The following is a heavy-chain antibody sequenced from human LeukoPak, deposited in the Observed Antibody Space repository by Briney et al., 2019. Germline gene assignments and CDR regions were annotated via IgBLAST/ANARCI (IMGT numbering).Heavy chain of an antibody. CDR1: GFTFNYYT. Sequence: GGSLRLSCAASGFTFNYYTMDWVRQAPGKGLEWVSSISSSSTNIHYADSVKGRFTISRDNAKNSLYLQMDSLRAEDTALYFCVSSHYDLYAFFDYWGPGTLVTVSS. CDR2: ISSSSTNI. D-gene: IGHD3-22*01. CDR3: VSSHYDLYAFFDY. J-gene: IGHJ4*02. V-gene: IGHV3-21*01.